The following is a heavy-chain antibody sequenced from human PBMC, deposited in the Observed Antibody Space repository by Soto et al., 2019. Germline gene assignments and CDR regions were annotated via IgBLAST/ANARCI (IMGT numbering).Heavy chain of an antibody. CDR2: ISAYNGNT. J-gene: IGHJ4*02. V-gene: IGHV1-18*04. CDR3: ARDYRVYCSGGSCYSDDY. CDR1: GYTFTSYG. Sequence: GASVKVSCKASGYTFTSYGISWVRQVPGQGLEWMGWISAYNGNTNYAQKLQGRVTMTTGTSTSTAYMELRSLRSDDTAVYYCARDYRVYCSGGSCYSDDYWGQGTLVTVSS. D-gene: IGHD2-15*01.